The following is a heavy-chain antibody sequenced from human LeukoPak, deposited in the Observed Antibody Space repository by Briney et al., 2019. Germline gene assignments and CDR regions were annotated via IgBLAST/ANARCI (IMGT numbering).Heavy chain of an antibody. D-gene: IGHD2-8*01. CDR2: IKQDGSEK. CDR1: GFTFSSYW. J-gene: IGHJ4*02. Sequence: GGSLRLSCAVSGFTFSSYWMNWVRQAPGKGLEWVANIKQDGSEKNYVDSVKGRFTISRDNAKSSLFLQMNDLRAEDTAVYYCAKGGRGNGEVYWGQGTLVIVSS. V-gene: IGHV3-7*01. CDR3: AKGGRGNGEVY.